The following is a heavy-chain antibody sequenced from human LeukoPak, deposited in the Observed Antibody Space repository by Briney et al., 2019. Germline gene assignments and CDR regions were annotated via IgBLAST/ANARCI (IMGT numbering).Heavy chain of an antibody. V-gene: IGHV1-2*02. Sequence: GASVKVSCKASGYTFTGYYMHWVRQAPGQGLEWMGWINPNSGGTNYAQKFQGRITMTRDTSISTAYMELSRLRSDDTAVYYCARPDYDSSGYYPYYYYYYMDVWGKGTTVTVSS. D-gene: IGHD3-22*01. J-gene: IGHJ6*03. CDR1: GYTFTGYY. CDR2: INPNSGGT. CDR3: ARPDYDSSGYYPYYYYYYMDV.